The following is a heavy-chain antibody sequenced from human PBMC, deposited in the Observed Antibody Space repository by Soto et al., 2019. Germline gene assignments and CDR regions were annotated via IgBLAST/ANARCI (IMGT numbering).Heavy chain of an antibody. Sequence: MHWVGQAPGKGREWVAVISYDGSNKYYADSVKGRFTISRDNSKNTLYLQMHSRRAEDTAVYYCAKDLMIVVVIQYYYYGMDVWGQGTTVTVSS. D-gene: IGHD3-22*01. CDR2: ISYDGSNK. V-gene: IGHV3-30*18. CDR3: AKDLMIVVVIQYYYYGMDV. J-gene: IGHJ6*02.